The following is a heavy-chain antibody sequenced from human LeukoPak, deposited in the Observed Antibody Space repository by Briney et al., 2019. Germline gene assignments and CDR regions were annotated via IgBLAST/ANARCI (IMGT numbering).Heavy chain of an antibody. V-gene: IGHV4-4*07. D-gene: IGHD3-22*01. J-gene: IGHJ3*02. CDR2: VYTSGIISGNT. Sequence: PSETLSLTCTVSGGSISNYYWSWIRQPPGKGLEWIGRVYTSGIISGNTNYNPSLESRVTMSVDASKNQFSLKLTSVTAADTAIYYCARDRYYYDTSGYYSAFETWGQGTMVTVSS. CDR3: ARDRYYYDTSGYYSAFET. CDR1: GGSISNYY.